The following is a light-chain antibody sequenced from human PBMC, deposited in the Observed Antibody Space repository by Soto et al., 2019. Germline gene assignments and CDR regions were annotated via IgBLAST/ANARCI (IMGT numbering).Light chain of an antibody. CDR1: QTISGY. Sequence: DIQMTQSPSSLSASVGDRVTITCRASQTISGYLNWYQQKPGKAPELLIYAASYLGNGVPSRFSGSGSGTYFTLTISSLQPEDFAIYYCQQTYSTPHTFGQGTKVDIK. V-gene: IGKV1-39*01. CDR2: AAS. CDR3: QQTYSTPHT. J-gene: IGKJ2*01.